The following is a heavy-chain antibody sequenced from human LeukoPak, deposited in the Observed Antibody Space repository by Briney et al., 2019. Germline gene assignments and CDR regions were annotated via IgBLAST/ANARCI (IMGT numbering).Heavy chain of an antibody. CDR2: IIPIFGTA. CDR3: ARCYYGSGSYYNTTNWFDP. V-gene: IGHV1-69*01. D-gene: IGHD3-10*01. CDR1: GGTFSSYA. Sequence: EASVKVSCKASGGTFSSYAISWVRQAPGQGLEWMGGIIPIFGTANYAQKFQGRVTITADESTSTAYMELSSLRSEDTAVYYCARCYYGSGSYYNTTNWFDPWGQGTLVTVSS. J-gene: IGHJ5*02.